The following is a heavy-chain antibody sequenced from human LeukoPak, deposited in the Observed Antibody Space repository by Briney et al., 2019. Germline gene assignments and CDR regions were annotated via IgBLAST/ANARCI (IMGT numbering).Heavy chain of an antibody. Sequence: SETLSLTCTVSGGSISSNYWSRVRQPPGKGHECNGEITHSGSSNYNMSLKNRVTISVDPTNSQFAEDLGVVSAADTAEYYCARVGIAAAPDYWGQGPLVTVSS. CDR1: GGSISSNY. D-gene: IGHD6-13*01. V-gene: IGHV4-34*01. CDR2: ITHSGSS. CDR3: ARVGIAAAPDY. J-gene: IGHJ4*02.